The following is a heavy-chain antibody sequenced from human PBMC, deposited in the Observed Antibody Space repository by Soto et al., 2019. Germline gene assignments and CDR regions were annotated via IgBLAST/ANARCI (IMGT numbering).Heavy chain of an antibody. CDR3: ARDRHSGLDNWFDP. CDR2: IYYSGST. CDR1: GASITSGDYY. Sequence: SETLSLTCTVSGASITSGDYYWSWIRQHPGKALEWIGYIYYSGSTHYNPSLKSRVTISLDTSKNQFSLNLRSVTAADTAVYYCARDRHSGLDNWFDPWGQGTLVTVSS. J-gene: IGHJ5*02. D-gene: IGHD6-6*01. V-gene: IGHV4-31*03.